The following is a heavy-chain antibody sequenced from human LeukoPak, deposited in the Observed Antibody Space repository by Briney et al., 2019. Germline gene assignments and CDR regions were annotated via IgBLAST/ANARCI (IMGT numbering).Heavy chain of an antibody. CDR1: GFTFSSYA. CDR3: AKDLPLSWIQLWSTTHY. V-gene: IGHV3-23*01. Sequence: GGSLRLSCAASGFTFSSYAMSWVRQAPGKGLEWVSAISGSGGSTYYADSVKGRFTISRDNSKNTLYLQMNSLRAEDTAVYYCAKDLPLSWIQLWSTTHYWGQGTLVTVSS. J-gene: IGHJ4*02. CDR2: ISGSGGST. D-gene: IGHD5-18*01.